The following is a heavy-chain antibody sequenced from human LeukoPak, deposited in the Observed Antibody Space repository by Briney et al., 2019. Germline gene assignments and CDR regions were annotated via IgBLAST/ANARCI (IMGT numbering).Heavy chain of an antibody. Sequence: PGGSLRLSCAASGFAFSSYWMHWVRQAPGKGLVWVSRINSDGSSTSYADSVKGRFTISRDNAKNTLYLQMNSLRAEDTAVYYCARGGEPTLDDAFDIWGQGTMVTVSS. D-gene: IGHD1-26*01. V-gene: IGHV3-74*01. CDR1: GFAFSSYW. CDR2: INSDGSST. CDR3: ARGGEPTLDDAFDI. J-gene: IGHJ3*02.